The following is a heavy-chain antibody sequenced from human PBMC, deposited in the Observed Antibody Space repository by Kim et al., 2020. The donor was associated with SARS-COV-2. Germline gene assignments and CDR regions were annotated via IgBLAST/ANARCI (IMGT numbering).Heavy chain of an antibody. V-gene: IGHV2-5*02. Sequence: SGPTLVKPTQTLTLTCDFSGLSLTTSGVGVGWIRQPPGKAPEWLALIYWDDDKRYNPSLRSRVTIAKDTSNNQVVLTMTNMDPVDTATYYCAASSGFPPNWFDPWGQGTLVVVSS. D-gene: IGHD6-6*01. CDR3: AASSGFPPNWFDP. CDR1: GLSLTTSGVG. J-gene: IGHJ5*02. CDR2: IYWDDDK.